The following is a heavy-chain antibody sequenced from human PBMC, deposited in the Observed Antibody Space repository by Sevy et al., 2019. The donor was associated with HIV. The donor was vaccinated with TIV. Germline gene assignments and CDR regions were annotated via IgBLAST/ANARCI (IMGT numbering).Heavy chain of an antibody. CDR2: MKQDGSEE. CDR3: VREVLGGYSYSLDY. CDR1: GFSFSIDW. J-gene: IGHJ4*01. Sequence: GGSLRLSCAASGFSFSIDWMSWVRQAPGKGLEWVATMKQDGSEEDYVDSEKGRFTISRDNAKNSLFLQMNSLSAEDTAVYYCVREVLGGYSYSLDYWGHGTLVTVSS. D-gene: IGHD5-18*01. V-gene: IGHV3-7*01.